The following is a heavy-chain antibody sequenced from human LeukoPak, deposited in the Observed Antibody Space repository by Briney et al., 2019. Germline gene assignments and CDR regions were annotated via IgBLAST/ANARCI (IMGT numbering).Heavy chain of an antibody. D-gene: IGHD1-1*01. Sequence: PSETLSLTCTVSGYSISSGYYWGWIRQPPGKGLEWIGSIYYSGSTYYNPSLKSRVTISVDTSKNQFSLKLNSMTAADTAVYYCARSNWNDVYFDYWGQRTLVTVSS. CDR1: GYSISSGYY. V-gene: IGHV4-38-2*02. CDR2: IYYSGST. J-gene: IGHJ4*02. CDR3: ARSNWNDVYFDY.